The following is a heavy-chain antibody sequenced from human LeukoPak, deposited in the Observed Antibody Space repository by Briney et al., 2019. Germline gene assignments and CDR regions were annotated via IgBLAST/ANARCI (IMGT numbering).Heavy chain of an antibody. CDR1: GYSFTNYW. Sequence: GESLQISCKDSGYSFTNYWIGWVRQMPGKGLEWMGIIHSADSNTKYSPSFQGQVTISADKSISTAYLQWSGLKASDTAMYYCAGARHGDYRWDHWGQGTLVTVSS. CDR2: IHSADSNT. CDR3: AGARHGDYRWDH. D-gene: IGHD4-17*01. J-gene: IGHJ4*02. V-gene: IGHV5-51*01.